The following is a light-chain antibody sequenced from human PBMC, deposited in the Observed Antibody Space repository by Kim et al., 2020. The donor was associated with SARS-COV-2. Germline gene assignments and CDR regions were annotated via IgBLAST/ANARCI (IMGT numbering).Light chain of an antibody. Sequence: EIVLTQSPGTLSLSPGERATLSCRASQSVSSSYLAWYQQNPGQAPRLLIYAASTRAAGIPDRFSGSGSETDFTLTISRLEPEDFAVYCCKQGGSSPITLGQGTKLEI. CDR1: QSVSSSY. J-gene: IGKJ2*01. CDR2: AAS. V-gene: IGKV3-20*01. CDR3: KQGGSSPIT.